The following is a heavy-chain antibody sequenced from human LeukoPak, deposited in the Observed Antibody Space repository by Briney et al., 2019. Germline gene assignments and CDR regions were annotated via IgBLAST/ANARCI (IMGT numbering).Heavy chain of an antibody. Sequence: PGGSLRLSYAASGFTFSNAWMSWIRQAPGKGLEWVSYISSSGSTIYYADSVKGRFTISRDNAKNSLYLQMNSLRAEDTAVYYCAREPGIAAAILDYYYYYMDVWGKGTTVTVSS. J-gene: IGHJ6*03. CDR3: AREPGIAAAILDYYYYYMDV. D-gene: IGHD6-13*01. CDR2: ISSSGSTI. V-gene: IGHV3-11*04. CDR1: GFTFSNAW.